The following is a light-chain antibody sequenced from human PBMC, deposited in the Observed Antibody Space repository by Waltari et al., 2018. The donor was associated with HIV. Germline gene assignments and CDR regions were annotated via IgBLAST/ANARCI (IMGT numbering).Light chain of an antibody. Sequence: QSALTQPASVSGSPGQSITISCTGTSSDVGGYNYVAWYQQHPGKAPKFLIYEVSSRPSGVSNRFSGSKSGNTASLTISGLLAEDEADYYCSSYRTGSTVYVFGTGTKVTVL. CDR1: SSDVGGYNY. V-gene: IGLV2-14*01. J-gene: IGLJ1*01. CDR3: SSYRTGSTVYV. CDR2: EVS.